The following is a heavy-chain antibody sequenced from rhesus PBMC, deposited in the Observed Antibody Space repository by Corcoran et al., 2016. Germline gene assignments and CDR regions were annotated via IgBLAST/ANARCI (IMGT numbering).Heavy chain of an antibody. V-gene: IGHV4-93*01. CDR2: IYGGCGST. Sequence: QVQLQESGPAVGKPSETLSLTCAVSGGSISSSDWWSWTRQSPGKGLEGIGGIYGGCGSTEYHPSLKSRVTISKDASKNQFSLKLSSVTAADTAVYYCASHVPGGGYYGPLYYFDYWDQGVLVTVSS. CDR3: ASHVPGGGYYGPLYYFDY. D-gene: IGHD3-16*01. J-gene: IGHJ4*01. CDR1: GGSISSSDW.